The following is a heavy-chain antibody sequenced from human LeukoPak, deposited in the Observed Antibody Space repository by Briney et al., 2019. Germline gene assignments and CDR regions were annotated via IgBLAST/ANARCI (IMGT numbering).Heavy chain of an antibody. V-gene: IGHV3-7*01. CDR3: ARDTEGSLDY. Sequence: GGSLRLSCAASGFTFTNSWMAWVRQAPGKGLEWVANIKQDGSTKHYVDSLKDRSTISRDNPKNSLYLQMNSLRADDTAVYYCARDTEGSLDYWGQGILVTVAS. D-gene: IGHD1-26*01. J-gene: IGHJ4*02. CDR2: IKQDGSTK. CDR1: GFTFTNSW.